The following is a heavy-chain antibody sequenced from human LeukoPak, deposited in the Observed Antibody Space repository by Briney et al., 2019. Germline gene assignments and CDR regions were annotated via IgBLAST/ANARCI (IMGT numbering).Heavy chain of an antibody. CDR2: IYYSGST. CDR3: ARATTGTTNWFDP. J-gene: IGHJ5*02. Sequence: PSETLSLTCTVSGGSISSYYWSWIRQPPGKGLEWIGYIYYSGSTNYNPSLKSRVTISVDTSKNQYSLKLSSVTAADTAVYYCARATTGTTNWFDPWGQGTLVTDSS. CDR1: GGSISSYY. V-gene: IGHV4-59*01. D-gene: IGHD1-1*01.